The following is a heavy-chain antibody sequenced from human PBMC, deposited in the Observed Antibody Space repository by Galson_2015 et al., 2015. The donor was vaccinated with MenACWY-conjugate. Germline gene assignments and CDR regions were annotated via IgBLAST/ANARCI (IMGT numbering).Heavy chain of an antibody. V-gene: IGHV3-15*01. CDR3: TTTWIQLWTPLF. D-gene: IGHD5-18*01. Sequence: SLRLSCAASGFTFSNAWMSWVRQAPGKGLEWVGRIKSKTDGGTTDYAAPVKGRFTISRDDSKNTLYLQMNSLKTEDTAVYYCTTTWIQLWTPLFWGQGTLVTVSS. J-gene: IGHJ4*02. CDR1: GFTFSNAW. CDR2: IKSKTDGGTT.